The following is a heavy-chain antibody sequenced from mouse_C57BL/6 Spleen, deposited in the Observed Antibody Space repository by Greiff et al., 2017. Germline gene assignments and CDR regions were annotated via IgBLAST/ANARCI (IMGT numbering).Heavy chain of an antibody. V-gene: IGHV1-61*01. CDR2: IYPSDSET. Sequence: QVQLQQPGAELVRPGSSVKLSCKASGYTFTSYWMDWVKQRPGQGLEWIGNIYPSDSETHYNQKFKDKATLTVDKSSSTAYMQLSSLTSEDSAVYYCALIDDGYYAAYWGQGTLVTVSA. J-gene: IGHJ3*01. CDR3: ALIDDGYYAAY. CDR1: GYTFTSYW. D-gene: IGHD2-3*01.